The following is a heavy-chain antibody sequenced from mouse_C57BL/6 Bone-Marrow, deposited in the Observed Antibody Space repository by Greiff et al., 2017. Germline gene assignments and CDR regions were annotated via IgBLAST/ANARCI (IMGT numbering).Heavy chain of an antibody. CDR2: IRSKSNNYAT. Sequence: EVKVVESGGGLVQPKGSLKLSCAASGFSFNTYAMNWVRQAPGKGLEWVARIRSKSNNYATYYADSVKDRFTISRDDSESMLYLQTNNLKTEDTAMYYCVRRDGYYAMDYWGQGTSVTVSS. D-gene: IGHD2-3*01. V-gene: IGHV10-1*01. CDR1: GFSFNTYA. J-gene: IGHJ4*01. CDR3: VRRDGYYAMDY.